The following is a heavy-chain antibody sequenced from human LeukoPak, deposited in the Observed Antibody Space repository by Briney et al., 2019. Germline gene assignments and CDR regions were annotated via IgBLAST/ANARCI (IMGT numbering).Heavy chain of an antibody. Sequence: GESLKISCKGSVYSFTSYWIGWVRQMPGKGLEWMGIIYPGDSDTRYSPSFQGQVTISADKSISTAYLQWSSLKASDTAMYYCARRYYGSGSYYNWFDPWGQGTLVTVSS. V-gene: IGHV5-51*01. CDR3: ARRYYGSGSYYNWFDP. CDR1: VYSFTSYW. J-gene: IGHJ5*02. CDR2: IYPGDSDT. D-gene: IGHD3-10*01.